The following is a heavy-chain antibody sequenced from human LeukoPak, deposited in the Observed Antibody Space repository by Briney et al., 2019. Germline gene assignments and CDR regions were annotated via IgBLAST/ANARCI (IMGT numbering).Heavy chain of an antibody. J-gene: IGHJ3*02. Sequence: QAGGSLRLSCAASGFTFSSYGMHWVRQAPGKGLEWVALIRYDGSNKDYEDSVKGRFTISRDNSKNTLYLQMNSLRAEDTAIYYCAKDQWAVAGIYDAFDMWGQGTMVIVSS. CDR2: IRYDGSNK. CDR3: AKDQWAVAGIYDAFDM. CDR1: GFTFSSYG. V-gene: IGHV3-30*02. D-gene: IGHD6-19*01.